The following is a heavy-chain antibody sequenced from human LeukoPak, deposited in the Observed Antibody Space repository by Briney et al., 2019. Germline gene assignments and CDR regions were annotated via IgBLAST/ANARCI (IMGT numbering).Heavy chain of an antibody. CDR1: GFTFSSYG. CDR2: IRYDGSNK. J-gene: IGHJ4*02. Sequence: GGSLRLSCAASGFTFSSYGMHWVRQAPGKGLEWVAFIRYDGSNKYYADSVKGRFTISRDNSKNTLYLQMNSLRTEDTALYYCAKGHNYYDILTGTLDYWGQGTLVTVSS. CDR3: AKGHNYYDILTGTLDY. V-gene: IGHV3-30*02. D-gene: IGHD3-9*01.